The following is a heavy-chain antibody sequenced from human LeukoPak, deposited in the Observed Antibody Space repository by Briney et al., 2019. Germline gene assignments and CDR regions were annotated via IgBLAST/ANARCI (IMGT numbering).Heavy chain of an antibody. Sequence: PGGSLRLSCAASGFTFISYGMHWVRRAPGKGLEWVSSISSSSSYIYYADSVKGRFTISRDNAKNSLYLQMNSLRAEDTAVYYCARDQGGYGYFDLWGRGTLVTVSS. V-gene: IGHV3-21*01. CDR3: ARDQGGYGYFDL. CDR2: ISSSSSYI. CDR1: GFTFISYG. J-gene: IGHJ2*01.